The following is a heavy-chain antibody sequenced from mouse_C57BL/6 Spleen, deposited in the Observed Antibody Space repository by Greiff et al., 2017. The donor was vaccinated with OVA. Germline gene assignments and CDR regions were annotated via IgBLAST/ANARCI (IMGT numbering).Heavy chain of an antibody. CDR2: INPNNGGT. CDR1: GYTFTDYN. Sequence: VQLQQSGPELVKPGASVKMSCKASGYTFTDYNMHWVKQSHGKSLEWIGYINPNNGGTSYNQKFKGKATLTVNKSSSTAYMELRSLTSEDSAVYYCARGDYSNPWFAYWGQGTLVTVSA. CDR3: ARGDYSNPWFAY. D-gene: IGHD2-5*01. J-gene: IGHJ3*01. V-gene: IGHV1-22*01.